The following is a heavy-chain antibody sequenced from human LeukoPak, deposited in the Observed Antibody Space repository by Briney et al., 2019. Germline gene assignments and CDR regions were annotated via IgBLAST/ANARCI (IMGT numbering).Heavy chain of an antibody. CDR2: INHSGST. V-gene: IGHV4-34*01. CDR1: GGSFSGYY. CDR3: ASRVNTAMVTTPFDY. D-gene: IGHD5-18*01. J-gene: IGHJ4*02. Sequence: PSETLSLTCAVSGGSFSGYYWSWIRQPPGKGLEWIGEINHSGSTNYNPSLKSRVTISVDTSKNQFSLKLSSVTAADTAVYYCASRVNTAMVTTPFDYWGQGTLVTVSS.